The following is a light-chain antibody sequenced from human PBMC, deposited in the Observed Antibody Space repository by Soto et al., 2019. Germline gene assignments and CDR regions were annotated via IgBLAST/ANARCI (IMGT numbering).Light chain of an antibody. J-gene: IGKJ1*01. V-gene: IGKV1-5*01. CDR1: QSISSW. CDR2: DAS. Sequence: DIQMTQSPSTLFASVGDRVTITCRASQSISSWLAWYQQKPGKAPKLLIYDASSLESGVPSRFSGSGSGTEFTLTISSLQPDDFATYYCQQYNSYSPETAFGQGTKVDIK. CDR3: QQYNSYSPETA.